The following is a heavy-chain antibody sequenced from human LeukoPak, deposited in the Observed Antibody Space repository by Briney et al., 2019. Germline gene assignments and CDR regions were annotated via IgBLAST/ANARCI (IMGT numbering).Heavy chain of an antibody. Sequence: PGGSLRLSCAASGFTVSSNYMSWVRQAPGKGLEWVSVIYSGGSTYYADSVKGRFTISRDNSKNTLYLQMNSLRAEDTAVYYCARASKSGVLVAAIDNWGQGTLVTVSS. CDR1: GFTVSSNY. V-gene: IGHV3-53*01. CDR3: ARASKSGVLVAAIDN. J-gene: IGHJ4*02. CDR2: IYSGGST. D-gene: IGHD2-15*01.